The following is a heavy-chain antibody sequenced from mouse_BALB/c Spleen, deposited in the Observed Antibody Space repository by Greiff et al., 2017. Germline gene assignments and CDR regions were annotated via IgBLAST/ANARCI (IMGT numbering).Heavy chain of an antibody. Sequence: EVMLVESGGGLVQPGGSRKLSCAASGFTFSSFGMHWVRQAPEKGLEWVAYISSGSSTIYYADTVKGRFTISRDNPKNTLFLQMTSLRSEDTAMYYCARERYDASWFAYWGQGTLVTVSA. CDR3: ARERYDASWFAY. D-gene: IGHD2-14*01. CDR1: GFTFSSFG. J-gene: IGHJ3*01. V-gene: IGHV5-17*02. CDR2: ISSGSSTI.